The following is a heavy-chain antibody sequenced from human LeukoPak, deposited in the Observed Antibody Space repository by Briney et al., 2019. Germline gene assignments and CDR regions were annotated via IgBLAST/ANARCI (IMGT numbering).Heavy chain of an antibody. J-gene: IGHJ4*02. CDR3: AKGRQDSGSYYGGEFDY. CDR1: GFTFSSYW. D-gene: IGHD1-26*01. V-gene: IGHV3-7*05. CDR2: IKQDGSEK. Sequence: GGSLRLSCAASGFTFSSYWMSWVRQAPGKGLEWVANIKQDGSEKYYVDSVKGRFTISRDNAKNTLYLQMNSLRAEDTAVYYCAKGRQDSGSYYGGEFDYWGQGTLVTVSS.